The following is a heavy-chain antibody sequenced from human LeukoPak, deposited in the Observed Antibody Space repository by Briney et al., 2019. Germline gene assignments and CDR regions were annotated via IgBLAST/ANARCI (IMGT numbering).Heavy chain of an antibody. J-gene: IGHJ4*02. V-gene: IGHV5-10-1*01. CDR3: ARRIFGAGPLRAFDY. D-gene: IGHD3-10*02. CDR1: GYHFTSYW. CDR2: IDPTDSYS. Sequence: GESLQISCKGSGYHFTSYWISWVRQLPGKGLEWMGRIDPTDSYSYYSPSFQGHVTISADKSINTAYLQWSSLKASDTAMYYCARRIFGAGPLRAFDYWGQGNLVTVSS.